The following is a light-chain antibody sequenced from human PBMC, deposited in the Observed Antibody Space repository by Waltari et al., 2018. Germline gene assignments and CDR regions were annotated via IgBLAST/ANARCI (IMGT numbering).Light chain of an antibody. CDR3: SSYTSSSTPYV. CDR1: SSDVGGYNY. Sequence: QSALTQPASVSGSPGQSITVSCTGTSSDVGGYNYVLWYQQHPGKAPKLIIYEVSHRPSGVSIRFSGSKSGNTASLTISGLQAEDEGDYYCSSYTSSSTPYVFGTGTKVTVL. V-gene: IGLV2-14*01. J-gene: IGLJ1*01. CDR2: EVS.